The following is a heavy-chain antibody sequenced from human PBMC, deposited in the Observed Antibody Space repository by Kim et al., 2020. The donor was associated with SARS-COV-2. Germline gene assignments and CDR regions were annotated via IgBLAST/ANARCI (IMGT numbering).Heavy chain of an antibody. CDR1: GFTFSSYD. Sequence: GGSLRLSCAASGFTFSSYDMHWVRQATGKGLEWVSAIGTAGDTYYPGSVKGRFTISRENAKNSLYLQMNSLRAGDTAVYYCARDLTYSYGYGYYYYYGMDVWGQGTTVTVSS. J-gene: IGHJ6*02. D-gene: IGHD5-18*01. CDR3: ARDLTYSYGYGYYYYYGMDV. CDR2: IGTAGDT. V-gene: IGHV3-13*01.